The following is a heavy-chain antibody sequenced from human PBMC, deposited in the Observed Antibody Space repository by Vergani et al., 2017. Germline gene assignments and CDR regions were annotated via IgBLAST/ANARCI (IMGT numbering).Heavy chain of an antibody. CDR3: ARGRGGGGLDV. V-gene: IGHV3-30*03. CDR1: GFTFSSYG. D-gene: IGHD2-15*01. J-gene: IGHJ6*02. Sequence: VQLVESGGGLVQPGGSLRLSCAASGFTFSSYGMHWVRQAPGKGLEWVAVISYDGSNKYYADSVKGRFTISRDNSKNTLYLQMNSLRAEDTAVYYCARGRGGGGLDVWGQGTTVTVSS. CDR2: ISYDGSNK.